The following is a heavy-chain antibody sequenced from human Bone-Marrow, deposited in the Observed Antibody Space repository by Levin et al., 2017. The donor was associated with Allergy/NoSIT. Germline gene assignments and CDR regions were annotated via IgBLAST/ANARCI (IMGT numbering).Heavy chain of an antibody. D-gene: IGHD2-15*01. Sequence: GGSLRLSCEVSGFTFSTYGMHWVRQAPGKGLELVALISSDGTNQYYADSVKGRFTISRDNSKNILYLHLNSLTAEDTAVYYCGRFTRGNEADYWGQGTLVIVSS. CDR3: GRFTRGNEADY. CDR1: GFTFSTYG. J-gene: IGHJ4*02. CDR2: ISSDGTNQ. V-gene: IGHV3-30*03.